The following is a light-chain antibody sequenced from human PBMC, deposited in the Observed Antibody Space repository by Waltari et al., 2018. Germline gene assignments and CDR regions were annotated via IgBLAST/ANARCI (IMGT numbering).Light chain of an antibody. J-gene: IGLJ1*01. V-gene: IGLV2-8*01. CDR1: SSDVGGYEY. CDR2: EVS. CDR3: SSYAGSNTYV. Sequence: QSALTQPPSASGSPGQSVTISCTGTSSDVGGYEYVPLYQQHPGKAPKLMSYEVSKRPAGVPGRFSGSQTGDTASLTVAGLQAEDDADYYCSSYAGSNTYVFGTGTKVTVL.